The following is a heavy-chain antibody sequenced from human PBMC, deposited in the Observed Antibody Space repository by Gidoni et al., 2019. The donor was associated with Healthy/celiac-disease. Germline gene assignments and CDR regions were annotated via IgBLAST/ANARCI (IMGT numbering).Heavy chain of an antibody. CDR1: GFTFSSYG. V-gene: IGHV3-30*18. Sequence: QVQLVASGGGVVQPGRSLRLSCAASGFTFSSYGMHWVRQAPGKGLEWVAVISYDGSNKYYADSVKGRFTISRDNSKNTLYLQMNSLRAEDTAVYYCAKDRVTRYSSSPEVDYWGQGTLVTVSS. CDR2: ISYDGSNK. CDR3: AKDRVTRYSSSPEVDY. J-gene: IGHJ4*02. D-gene: IGHD6-13*01.